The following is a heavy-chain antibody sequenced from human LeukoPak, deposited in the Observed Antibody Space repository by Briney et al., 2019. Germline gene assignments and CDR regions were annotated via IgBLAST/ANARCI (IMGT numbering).Heavy chain of an antibody. CDR3: ARDRGAAGYMDV. V-gene: IGHV4-59*01. Sequence: SETLSLTCTVSGDSISSDFWSWIRQPPGKGVEWIGYIYHTGRVNYNPSLKTPVTISVETSKYQFSLQLSSVNAADTAMYYCARDRGAAGYMDVWGKGTTVIVSS. CDR1: GDSISSDF. J-gene: IGHJ6*03. CDR2: IYHTGRV. D-gene: IGHD3-10*01.